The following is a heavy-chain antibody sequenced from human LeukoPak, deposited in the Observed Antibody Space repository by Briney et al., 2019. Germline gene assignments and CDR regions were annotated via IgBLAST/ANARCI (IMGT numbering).Heavy chain of an antibody. V-gene: IGHV1-69*05. J-gene: IGHJ3*02. CDR3: ASSAYQLLALGI. D-gene: IGHD2-2*01. CDR2: IIPIFGTA. Sequence: GAKVIVTCPASRGTLSGKVVSRVGRATGKEIKWMGWIIPIFGTANYAQKFQGRVTITTDESTSTAYMQLSSLRSEDTAVYYCASSAYQLLALGIWGQGTMVTVSS. CDR1: RGTLSGKV.